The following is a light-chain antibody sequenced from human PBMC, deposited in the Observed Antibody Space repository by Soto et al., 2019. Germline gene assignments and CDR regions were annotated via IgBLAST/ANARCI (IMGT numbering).Light chain of an antibody. J-gene: IGKJ2*02. CDR2: GAS. V-gene: IGKV3-11*01. CDR1: QSISDT. Sequence: EIVMTLSPATLSVSPGGRATLSCRASQSISDTLAWYQQKPGQAPRLLIRGASTSATGIPARFSGSEFGTDFTLTISSLEREGFAVYCCEQRSIWPLCTFGQGTKVDI. CDR3: EQRSIWPLCT.